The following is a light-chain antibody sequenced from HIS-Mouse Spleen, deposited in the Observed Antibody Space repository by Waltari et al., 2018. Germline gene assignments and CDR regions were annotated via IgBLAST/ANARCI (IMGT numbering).Light chain of an antibody. V-gene: IGLV3-25*03. CDR1: ALPKQY. Sequence: SYELTQPPSVSVSPGQTARITCSGDALPKQYAYWYQQKPGQAPVRVIYKDSERPSGIPERFSGSSSGTTVTLTISGVKAEDEADYYCQSADSSGTYRVFGGGTKLTVL. CDR3: QSADSSGTYRV. J-gene: IGLJ2*01. CDR2: KDS.